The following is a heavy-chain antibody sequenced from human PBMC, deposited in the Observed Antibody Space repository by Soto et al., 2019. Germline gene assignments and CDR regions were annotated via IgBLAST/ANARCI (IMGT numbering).Heavy chain of an antibody. CDR3: EGRLRSYYYGMDV. CDR1: GGSISSSSYY. D-gene: IGHD5-12*01. CDR2: IYYSGST. V-gene: IGHV4-39*01. J-gene: IGHJ6*02. Sequence: PSETLSLTCTVSGGSISSSSYYWGWIRQPPGKGLEWIGSIYYSGSTYYNPSLKSRVTISVDTSKNQFSLKLSSVTAADTAVYYCEGRLRSYYYGMDVWGQGTTVTVSS.